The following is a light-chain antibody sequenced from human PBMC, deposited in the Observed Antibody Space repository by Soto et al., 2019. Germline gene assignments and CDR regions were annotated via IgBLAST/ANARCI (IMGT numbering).Light chain of an antibody. CDR2: GAS. V-gene: IGKV3-15*01. CDR1: QSVGSE. CDR3: QQYDKWPPYT. Sequence: EVVMTQSPATLSVSPGQRATLSCRASQSVGSELAWYQQKPGQAPRLLIYGASTRSTGIPARFSGSGSGTDFTLTISSLQSEDFAVYYCQQYDKWPPYTFGQGTKVDIK. J-gene: IGKJ2*01.